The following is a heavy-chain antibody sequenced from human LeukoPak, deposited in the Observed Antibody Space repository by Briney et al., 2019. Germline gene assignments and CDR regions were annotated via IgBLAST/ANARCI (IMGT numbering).Heavy chain of an antibody. CDR3: AREARVVIAAAGTDYYYYMDV. V-gene: IGHV3-48*03. CDR1: GFTFSSYE. J-gene: IGHJ6*03. D-gene: IGHD6-13*01. CDR2: ISSSGSTI. Sequence: GGSLRLSCAASGFTFSSYEMNWVRQAPGKGLEWVSYISSSGSTIYYADSVKGRFTISRDNAKNSLYLQMNSLRAEDTAVYYCAREARVVIAAAGTDYYYYMDVWGKGTTVTVSS.